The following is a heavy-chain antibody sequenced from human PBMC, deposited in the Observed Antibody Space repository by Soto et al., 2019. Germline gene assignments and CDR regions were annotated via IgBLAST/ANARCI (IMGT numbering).Heavy chain of an antibody. Sequence: GSLRLSCEASVFTFSRYAMHWVRQAPGGGLDWVAVISRDGTTTYYGDSVKGRFTVSRDNSKNTVFLSMTSLRSGDTALYYCARDGVAAGNINFDYWGQGTLVTVSS. CDR2: ISRDGTTT. CDR3: ARDGVAAGNINFDY. J-gene: IGHJ4*01. D-gene: IGHD6-19*01. V-gene: IGHV3-30-3*01. CDR1: VFTFSRYA.